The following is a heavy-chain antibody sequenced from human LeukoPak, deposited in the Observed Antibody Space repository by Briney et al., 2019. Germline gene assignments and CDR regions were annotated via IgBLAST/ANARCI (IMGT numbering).Heavy chain of an antibody. V-gene: IGHV3-23*01. D-gene: IGHD5-18*01. J-gene: IGHJ4*02. CDR2: ISGSGGSS. Sequence: GGSLRLSCAASGFPLRNSAMSWVRQAPGKGLEWVSGISGSGGSSYYADSVKGRFTITRDNSKNTLYLLMNSLRAEDTAVYYCAKTLQEWFPHYFDYWGQGTLVTVSS. CDR1: GFPLRNSA. CDR3: AKTLQEWFPHYFDY.